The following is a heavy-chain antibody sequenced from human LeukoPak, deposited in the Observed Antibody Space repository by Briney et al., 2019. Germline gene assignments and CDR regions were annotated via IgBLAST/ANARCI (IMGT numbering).Heavy chain of an antibody. CDR3: ARLGSYYPYYYYMDV. Sequence: PGGSLGLSCAASGFTFSSYEMNWVRQAPGKGLEWVSCMSSSGSTIYYADSVKGRFTISRDNAKNSLYLQMNSLRAEDTAVYYCARLGSYYPYYYYMDVWGKGTTVTISS. V-gene: IGHV3-48*03. CDR1: GFTFSSYE. CDR2: MSSSGSTI. J-gene: IGHJ6*03. D-gene: IGHD1-26*01.